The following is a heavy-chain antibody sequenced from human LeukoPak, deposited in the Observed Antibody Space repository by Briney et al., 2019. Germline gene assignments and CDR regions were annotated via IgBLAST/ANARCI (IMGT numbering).Heavy chain of an antibody. J-gene: IGHJ4*02. CDR1: GFIFSSYG. D-gene: IGHD6-19*01. CDR3: ARDNHHSIAVASGLDY. V-gene: IGHV3-30*02. CDR2: IRNDGSNE. Sequence: GGSLRLSCAASGFIFSSYGMHWVRQAPGKGLEWVAHIRNDGSNEYYAESVKGRLTISRDNSKNMLYLQMNSLRAEDTAVYYCARDNHHSIAVASGLDYWGQGTLVAVSS.